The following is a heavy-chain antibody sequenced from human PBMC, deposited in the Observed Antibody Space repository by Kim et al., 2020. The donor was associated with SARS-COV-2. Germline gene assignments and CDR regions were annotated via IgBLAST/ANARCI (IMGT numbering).Heavy chain of an antibody. CDR2: INPSGGST. CDR3: ARWSHSSGWYYEYFDY. J-gene: IGHJ4*02. V-gene: IGHV1-46*01. CDR1: GYTFTSYY. D-gene: IGHD6-19*01. Sequence: ASVKVSCKASGYTFTSYYMHWVRQAPGQGLEWMGIINPSGGSTSYAQKFQGRVTMTRDTSTSTVYMELSSLRSEDTAVYYCARWSHSSGWYYEYFDYWGQGTLVTVSS.